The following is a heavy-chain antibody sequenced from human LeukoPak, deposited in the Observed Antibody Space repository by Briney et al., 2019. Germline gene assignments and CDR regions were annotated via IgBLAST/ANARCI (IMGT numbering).Heavy chain of an antibody. CDR3: AKVVWEVTTNY. CDR1: ELTFSSYP. V-gene: IGHV3-23*01. CDR2: ISGSGNYT. J-gene: IGHJ4*02. Sequence: GGSLRLSCAASELTFSSYPMSWVRQAPGKGLEWVSAISGSGNYTYCADSVEGRFTISRDNSKNTLYLQTNNLRAEDTAVYYCAKVVWEVTTNYWGQGTLVAVSS. D-gene: IGHD4-17*01.